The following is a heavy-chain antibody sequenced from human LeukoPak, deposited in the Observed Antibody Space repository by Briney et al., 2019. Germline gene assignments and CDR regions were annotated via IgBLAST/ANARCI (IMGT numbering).Heavy chain of an antibody. CDR2: IYHSGST. CDR1: GYSISSGYH. Sequence: SETLSLTCSVSGYSISSGYHWGWIREPPGKGLEWIGTIYHSGSTYYNPSLKSRVTISVDTSKNQFSLKLSSVTAADTAVYYCARGDDSSGYYSYNWFDPWGQGTLVTVSS. V-gene: IGHV4-38-2*02. D-gene: IGHD3-22*01. J-gene: IGHJ5*02. CDR3: ARGDDSSGYYSYNWFDP.